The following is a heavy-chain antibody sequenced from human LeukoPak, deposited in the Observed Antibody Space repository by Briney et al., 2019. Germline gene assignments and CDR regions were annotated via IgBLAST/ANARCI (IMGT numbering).Heavy chain of an antibody. CDR1: GFTFSSYA. D-gene: IGHD1-26*01. J-gene: IGHJ4*02. V-gene: IGHV3-15*01. CDR2: IKSETDGETT. Sequence: PGGSLRLSCAASGFTFSSYAMSWVRQAPGRGLEWVGGIKSETDGETTDYAGPVKGRFTISRDDSKTTLYQQMHSLKTEDTAVYYCTAHSGYSLKYWGQGTLVTVSS. CDR3: TAHSGYSLKY.